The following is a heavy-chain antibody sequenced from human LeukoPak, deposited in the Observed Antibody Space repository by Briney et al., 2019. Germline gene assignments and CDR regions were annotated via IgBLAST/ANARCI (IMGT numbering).Heavy chain of an antibody. CDR2: MNPNSGNT. CDR3: ARGTAVGAAENP. V-gene: IGHV1-8*01. J-gene: IGHJ5*02. CDR1: GYTFTSYD. D-gene: IGHD6-13*01. Sequence: GASVKVSCKASGYTFTSYDINWVRQATGQGLEWMGWMNPNSGNTGYAQKFQGRVTMTRNTSISTAYMELSSLRSEDTAAYYCARGTAVGAAENPWGQGTLVTVSS.